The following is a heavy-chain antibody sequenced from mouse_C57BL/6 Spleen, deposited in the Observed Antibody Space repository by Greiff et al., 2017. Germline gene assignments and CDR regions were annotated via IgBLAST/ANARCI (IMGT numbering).Heavy chain of an antibody. V-gene: IGHV1-26*01. D-gene: IGHD2-2*01. CDR1: GYTFTDYY. CDR3: APYGYDREYYFDY. J-gene: IGHJ2*01. Sequence: VQLKQSGPELVKPGASVKISCKASGYTFTDYYMNWVKQSHGKSLEWIGDINPNNGGTSYNQKFKGKATLTVDKSSSTAYMELRSLTSEDSAVYYCAPYGYDREYYFDYWGQGTTLTVSS. CDR2: INPNNGGT.